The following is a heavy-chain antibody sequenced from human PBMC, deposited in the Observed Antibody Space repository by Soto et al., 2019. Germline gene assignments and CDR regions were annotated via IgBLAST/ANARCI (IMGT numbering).Heavy chain of an antibody. V-gene: IGHV3-30*18. Sequence: GGSLRLSCAASGFTFSSYGMHWVRQAPGKGLEWVAVISYDGSNKYYADSVKGRFTISRDNSKNTLYLQMNSLRAEDTAVYYCAKEMAPNGLGLGVIDYWGQGTLVTVSS. D-gene: IGHD2-8*01. J-gene: IGHJ4*02. CDR2: ISYDGSNK. CDR3: AKEMAPNGLGLGVIDY. CDR1: GFTFSSYG.